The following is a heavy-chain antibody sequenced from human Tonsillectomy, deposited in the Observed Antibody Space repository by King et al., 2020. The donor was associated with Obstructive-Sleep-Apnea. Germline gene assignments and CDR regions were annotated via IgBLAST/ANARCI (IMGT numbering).Heavy chain of an antibody. J-gene: IGHJ4*02. V-gene: IGHV4-59*01. Sequence: QLQESGPGLVKPSETLSLTCTVSGDSISSYYWSWIRQPPGKGLEYIGYIYYIGNTNYNPSLKSRVTISVDTSKNQFSLKLRSVTAADTAVYFCARASVVTALFASYYFDYWGQGTLVTVSS. D-gene: IGHD2-21*02. CDR2: IYYIGNT. CDR1: GDSISSYY. CDR3: ARASVVTALFASYYFDY.